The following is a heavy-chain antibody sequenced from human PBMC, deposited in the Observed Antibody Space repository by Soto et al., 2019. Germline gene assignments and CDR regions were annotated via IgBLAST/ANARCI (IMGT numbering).Heavy chain of an antibody. D-gene: IGHD2-2*01. Sequence: PSETLSLTCAVYGGSFSGYYWSWIRQPPGKGLEWIGEINHSGSTNYNPSLKSRVTISVDTSKNQFSLKLSSVTAADTAVYYCARGTSYYYYGMDVWGQGTTVTVS. J-gene: IGHJ6*02. CDR2: INHSGST. CDR1: GGSFSGYY. CDR3: ARGTSYYYYGMDV. V-gene: IGHV4-34*01.